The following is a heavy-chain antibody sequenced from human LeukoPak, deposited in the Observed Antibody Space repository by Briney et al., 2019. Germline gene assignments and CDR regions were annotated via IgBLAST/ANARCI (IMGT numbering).Heavy chain of an antibody. CDR3: ARFIAVAGPGGFDY. CDR2: IYHSGST. Sequence: SETLSLTCIVSGDSISSTSYYWAWTRQPPGKGLEWIGYIYHSGSTYHNPSLKSRVTMSVDTSKNQFSLKLSSVTAADTAVYYCARFIAVAGPGGFDYWGQGTLVTVSS. D-gene: IGHD6-19*01. J-gene: IGHJ4*02. V-gene: IGHV4-39*07. CDR1: GDSISSTSYY.